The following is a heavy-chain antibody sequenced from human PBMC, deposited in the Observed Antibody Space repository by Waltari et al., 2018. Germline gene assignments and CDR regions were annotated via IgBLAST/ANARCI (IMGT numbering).Heavy chain of an antibody. D-gene: IGHD6-19*01. Sequence: QVQLVESGGDLVRPGGSLRLPCAASGFTFSDYYMTWVRQAPGKGLEWVSYISSSSSHTDYANSVKGRFTISRDNAKNSLYLQMNSLRAEDTAVYYCARGASDSDYWGQGTLVTVSS. CDR2: ISSSSSHT. V-gene: IGHV3-11*06. CDR1: GFTFSDYY. J-gene: IGHJ4*02. CDR3: ARGASDSDY.